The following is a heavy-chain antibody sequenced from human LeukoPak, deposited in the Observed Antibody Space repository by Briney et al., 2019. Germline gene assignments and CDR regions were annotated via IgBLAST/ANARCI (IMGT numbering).Heavy chain of an antibody. J-gene: IGHJ4*02. CDR2: IYYSGST. CDR3: ARGRTLDY. D-gene: IGHD1-14*01. Sequence: SETLSLTCTVSGGSISSYYWSWIRQPPGKGLEWIGYIYYSGSTNYNPSLKSRVTISVDTSKNQFSLKLSSVTAADTAVYYCARGRTLDYWGQGTLVTVSS. V-gene: IGHV4-59*12. CDR1: GGSISSYY.